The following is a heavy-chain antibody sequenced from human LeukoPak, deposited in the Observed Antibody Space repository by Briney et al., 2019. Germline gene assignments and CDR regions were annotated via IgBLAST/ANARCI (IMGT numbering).Heavy chain of an antibody. CDR2: TYYSGST. J-gene: IGHJ4*02. D-gene: IGHD5-18*01. V-gene: IGHV4-31*03. CDR3: ARASDTAMVHFDY. CDR1: GGSISSGGYY. Sequence: SETLSLTCTVSGGSISSGGYYWSWIRQHPGKGLEWIGYTYYSGSTYYNPSLKSRVTISVDTSKNQFSLKLSSVTAADTAVYYCARASDTAMVHFDYWGQGTLVTVSS.